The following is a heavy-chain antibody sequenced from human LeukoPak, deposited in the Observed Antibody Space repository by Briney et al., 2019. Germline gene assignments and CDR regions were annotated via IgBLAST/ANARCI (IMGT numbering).Heavy chain of an antibody. Sequence: GGSLRLSCAASGFTFSSYGMHWVRQAPGKGLEWVSAISGSGGSTYYADSVKGRFTISRDNSKNTLYLQMNSLRAEDTAVYYCAKGTMIVVNYYFDYWGQGTLVTVSS. CDR1: GFTFSSYG. CDR3: AKGTMIVVNYYFDY. D-gene: IGHD3-22*01. V-gene: IGHV3-23*01. CDR2: ISGSGGST. J-gene: IGHJ4*02.